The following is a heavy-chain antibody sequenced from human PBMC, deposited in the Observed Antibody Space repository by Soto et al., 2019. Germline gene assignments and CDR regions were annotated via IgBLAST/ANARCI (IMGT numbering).Heavy chain of an antibody. D-gene: IGHD1-20*01. V-gene: IGHV3-33*08. CDR2: IWYDGTNT. CDR3: VSPSSITGPTGFDY. Sequence: GESLKISCAASGFPFSSYSMHWVRQAPGKGLEWVAVIWYDGTNTYYADSVKGRFTISRDNSKNTLYLQMNSLRAEDTALYYCVSPSSITGPTGFDYWGQGTLVTVSS. CDR1: GFPFSSYS. J-gene: IGHJ4*02.